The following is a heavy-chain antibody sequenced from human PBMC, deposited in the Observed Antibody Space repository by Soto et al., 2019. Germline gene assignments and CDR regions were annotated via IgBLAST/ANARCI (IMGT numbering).Heavy chain of an antibody. V-gene: IGHV3-15*01. CDR3: TTASGDYPADY. CDR1: GFTFSNAW. D-gene: IGHD4-17*01. Sequence: EVQLVESGGGLVKPGGSLRLSCAASGFTFSNAWMSWVRQAPGKGPEWVGRIKSKTDGGTTDYAAPVKGRFTISRDDSKNTLYLQMNSLKTEDTGLYYCTTASGDYPADYWGQGTLVTVSS. CDR2: IKSKTDGGTT. J-gene: IGHJ4*02.